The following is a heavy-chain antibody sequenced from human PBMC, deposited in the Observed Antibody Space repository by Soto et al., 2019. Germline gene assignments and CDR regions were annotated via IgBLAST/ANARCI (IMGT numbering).Heavy chain of an antibody. D-gene: IGHD6-19*01. CDR2: IYYSGST. Sequence: PSGTLSLTCTVSGGSISSYYWSWIRQPPGKGLEWIGYIYYSGSTNYNPSLKSRVTISVDTSKNQFSLKLSSVTAADTAVYYCARRSGLYSSGWSLRNAFDIWGQGTMVTV. V-gene: IGHV4-59*08. CDR1: GGSISSYY. CDR3: ARRSGLYSSGWSLRNAFDI. J-gene: IGHJ3*02.